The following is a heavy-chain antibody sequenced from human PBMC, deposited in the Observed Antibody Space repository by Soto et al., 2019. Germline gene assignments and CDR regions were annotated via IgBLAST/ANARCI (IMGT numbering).Heavy chain of an antibody. V-gene: IGHV5-10-1*01. J-gene: IGHJ6*02. CDR1: GYSFTSYW. Sequence: LGESLKISCXGSGYSFTSYWISWVRQMPGKGLEWMGRIDPSDSYTNYSPSFQGHVTISADKSISTAYLQWSSLKASDTAMYYCARHTGQYEFSTYYYYYGMDVWGQGTTVTVSS. CDR3: ARHTGQYEFSTYYYYYGMDV. D-gene: IGHD3-16*01. CDR2: IDPSDSYT.